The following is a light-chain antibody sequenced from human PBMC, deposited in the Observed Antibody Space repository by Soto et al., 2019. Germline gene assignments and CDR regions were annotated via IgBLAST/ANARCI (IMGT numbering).Light chain of an antibody. V-gene: IGLV2-8*01. CDR3: SSYAGNNNDV. J-gene: IGLJ1*01. CDR1: SSDVGAYNY. CDR2: EVS. Sequence: QSALTQPPSASGSPGQSVTISCTGTSSDVGAYNYVSWYQQHPGRAPKLMIYEVSKRTSGVPDRFSGSKSSNTASLTVSGLQTEDEADYYCSSYAGNNNDVFGSGTKLTVL.